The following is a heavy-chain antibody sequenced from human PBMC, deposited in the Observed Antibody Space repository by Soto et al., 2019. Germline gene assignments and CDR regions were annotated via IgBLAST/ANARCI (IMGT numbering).Heavy chain of an antibody. CDR3: ARDERVDTAMVYYYYGMDV. CDR1: GGSISSYY. V-gene: IGHV4-59*01. D-gene: IGHD5-18*01. CDR2: IYYSGST. Sequence: SETLSLTCTVSGGSISSYYCSWIRQPPGKGLEWIGYIYYSGSTNYNPSLKSRVTISVDTSKNQFSLKLSSVTAADTAVYYCARDERVDTAMVYYYYGMDVWGQGTTVTVSS. J-gene: IGHJ6*02.